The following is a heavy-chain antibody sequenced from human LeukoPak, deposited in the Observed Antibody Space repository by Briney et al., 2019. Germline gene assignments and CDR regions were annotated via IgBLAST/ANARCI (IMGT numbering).Heavy chain of an antibody. CDR2: IYYSGTT. V-gene: IGHV4-59*08. Sequence: SETLSLTCTVSGGSISSDYWSWIRQSPGKGLEWIGYIYYSGTTSYNPSLRGRVTMFVDMSKNQFSLRLSSVTAADTAVYYCARHRAYSSSSPFDYWGQGTLVTVSS. D-gene: IGHD6-6*01. J-gene: IGHJ4*02. CDR3: ARHRAYSSSSPFDY. CDR1: GGSISSDY.